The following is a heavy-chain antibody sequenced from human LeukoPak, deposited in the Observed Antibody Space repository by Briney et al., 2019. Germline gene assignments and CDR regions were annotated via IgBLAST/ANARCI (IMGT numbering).Heavy chain of an antibody. CDR2: ISYDGSNK. D-gene: IGHD6-13*01. V-gene: IGHV3-30*18. CDR1: GFTFSSYG. CDR3: AKTPKSIAAAGTTDY. Sequence: GGSLRLSCAASGFTFSSYGMHWVRQAPGKGLEWVAVISYDGSNKYYADSVKGRFTISRDNSKNTLYLQINSLRAEDTAVNYCAKTPKSIAAAGTTDYWGQGTLVTVSS. J-gene: IGHJ4*02.